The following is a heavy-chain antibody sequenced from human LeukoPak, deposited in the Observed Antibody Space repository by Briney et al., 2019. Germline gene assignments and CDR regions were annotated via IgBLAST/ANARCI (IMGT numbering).Heavy chain of an antibody. Sequence: PGGSLRLSCAASGFTFSKFWVSWVRQAPGKGLEWVANIKEDGSERYYVDSVKGRFTISRDNGKNSLYLQMNSLRAEDTGVYYCARGAGIGDYWGQGTLVTVSS. CDR1: GFTFSKFW. D-gene: IGHD3-10*01. J-gene: IGHJ4*02. CDR3: ARGAGIGDY. V-gene: IGHV3-7*03. CDR2: IKEDGSER.